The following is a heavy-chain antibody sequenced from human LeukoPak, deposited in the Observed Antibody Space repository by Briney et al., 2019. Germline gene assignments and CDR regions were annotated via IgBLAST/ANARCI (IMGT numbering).Heavy chain of an antibody. Sequence: GGSLRLSCVTSGFTFSNHAMHWVRQGPGKGLEWVAVISDDGSSKFYADSVKGRFTIFRDNSKNTLFLQINSLRPEDTAVYYCARVDELDAFDMWGQGTLVTVHS. CDR1: GFTFSNHA. V-gene: IGHV3-30*04. CDR3: ARVDELDAFDM. J-gene: IGHJ3*02. D-gene: IGHD1-26*01. CDR2: ISDDGSSK.